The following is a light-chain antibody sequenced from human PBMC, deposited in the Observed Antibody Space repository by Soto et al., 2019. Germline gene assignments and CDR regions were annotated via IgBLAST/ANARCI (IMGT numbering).Light chain of an antibody. CDR1: NIGSKS. V-gene: IGLV3-21*04. CDR3: QVWDSSSDHWV. CDR2: YDS. Sequence: SYELTQPPSLSVAPGKTASIACGGNNIGSKSVHWYQQRPGQAPVLVIYYDSDRPSGIPERFSGSNSGNTATLTINRVEAGDEADYSCQVWDSSSDHWVFGGGTKVTVL. J-gene: IGLJ3*02.